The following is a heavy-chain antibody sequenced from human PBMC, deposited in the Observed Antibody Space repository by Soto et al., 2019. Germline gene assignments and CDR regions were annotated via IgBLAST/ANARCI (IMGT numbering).Heavy chain of an antibody. Sequence: PGGSLRLSCAASGFTFSSYGMHWVRQAPGKGLEWVAVISYDGSNKYYADSVKGRFTISRDNSKNTLYLQMNSLRAEDTAVYYCAKDGESDSYYYYGMDVWGQGTTVTVSS. CDR2: ISYDGSNK. D-gene: IGHD2-21*01. V-gene: IGHV3-30*18. CDR3: AKDGESDSYYYYGMDV. J-gene: IGHJ6*02. CDR1: GFTFSSYG.